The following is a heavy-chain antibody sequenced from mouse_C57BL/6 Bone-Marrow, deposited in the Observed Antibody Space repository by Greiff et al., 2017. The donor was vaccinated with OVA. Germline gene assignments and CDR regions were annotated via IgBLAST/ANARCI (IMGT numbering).Heavy chain of an antibody. D-gene: IGHD1-3*01. Sequence: DVMLVESEGGLVQPGSSMKLSCTASGFTFSDYYMAWVRQVPEKGLEWVANINYDGSSTYYLDYLKSRFIISRDNAKNLLYLAMSILNSEDTATYYCARKCDPYWYFDVWGTGTTVTVSS. CDR2: INYDGSST. CDR1: GFTFSDYY. J-gene: IGHJ1*03. CDR3: ARKCDPYWYFDV. V-gene: IGHV5-16*01.